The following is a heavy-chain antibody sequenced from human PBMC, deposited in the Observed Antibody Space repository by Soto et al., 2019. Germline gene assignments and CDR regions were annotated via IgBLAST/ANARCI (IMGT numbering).Heavy chain of an antibody. CDR1: GGTFSSYA. Sequence: SVKVSCKASGGTFSSYAISWVRQAPGQGLEWMGGIIPIFGTANYAQKFQGRVTITADESTSTAYMELSSLRSEDTAVYYCASYCSSTSCYLGDYYYYGMDVWG. D-gene: IGHD2-2*01. CDR3: ASYCSSTSCYLGDYYYYGMDV. V-gene: IGHV1-69*13. J-gene: IGHJ6*02. CDR2: IIPIFGTA.